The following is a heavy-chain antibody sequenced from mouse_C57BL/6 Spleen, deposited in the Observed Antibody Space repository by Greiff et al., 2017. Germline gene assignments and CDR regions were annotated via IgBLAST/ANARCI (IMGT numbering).Heavy chain of an antibody. CDR2: IDPETGGT. J-gene: IGHJ3*01. Sequence: VQLQQSGAELVRPGASVTLSCKASGYTFTDYEMHWVKQTPVHGLEWIGAIDPETGGTAYNQKFNGKAILTADKSSSPAYMELRSLTSEDSAVYYCTRPYDYDGDGFAYWGQGTLVTVSA. CDR3: TRPYDYDGDGFAY. V-gene: IGHV1-15*01. CDR1: GYTFTDYE. D-gene: IGHD2-4*01.